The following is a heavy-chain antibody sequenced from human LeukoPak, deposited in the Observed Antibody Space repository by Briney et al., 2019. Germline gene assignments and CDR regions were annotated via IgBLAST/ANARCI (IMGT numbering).Heavy chain of an antibody. CDR3: ARASIVVVARRAFDI. CDR2: VWYDGNRK. D-gene: IGHD2-15*01. J-gene: IGHJ3*02. Sequence: GGSLRLSCAAPGFTFSNHAMHWVRQAPGKGLEWVTLVWYDGNRKYYADSVKGRFTISRDNSKNSLYLQMNSLRAEDTAVYYCARASIVVVARRAFDIWGQGTMVTVSS. CDR1: GFTFSNHA. V-gene: IGHV3-33*01.